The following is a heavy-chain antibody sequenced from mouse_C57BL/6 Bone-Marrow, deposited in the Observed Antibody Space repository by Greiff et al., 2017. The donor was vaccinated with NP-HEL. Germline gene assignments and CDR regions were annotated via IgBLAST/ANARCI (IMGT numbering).Heavy chain of an antibody. V-gene: IGHV14-4*01. CDR3: TTTAMEY. CDR2: IDPENGDT. CDR1: GFNFKDYY. Sequence: VHVQQSGAELVRPGASVKLSCTASGFNFKDYYMHWVKQRPGQGLEWIGWIDPENGDTEYASKFQGKATITADTSSNTAYLQLSSLTSEDTAVYYCTTTAMEYGGQGTSVTVSS. J-gene: IGHJ4*01.